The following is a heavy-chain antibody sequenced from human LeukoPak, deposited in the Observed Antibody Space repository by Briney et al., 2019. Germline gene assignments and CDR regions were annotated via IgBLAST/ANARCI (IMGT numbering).Heavy chain of an antibody. J-gene: IGHJ4*02. V-gene: IGHV3-30*02. CDR2: IRYDGSIK. D-gene: IGHD3-10*01. CDR1: GFTFSTYG. Sequence: GGSLRLSCAASGFTFSTYGMHWVRQAPGKGLEWVAFIRYDGSIKYSVDSVKGRFTISRDNSKNTLYLEINSLRAEDTAVYYCAKDVNVGGDYFDYWDQGTLVTVSS. CDR3: AKDVNVGGDYFDY.